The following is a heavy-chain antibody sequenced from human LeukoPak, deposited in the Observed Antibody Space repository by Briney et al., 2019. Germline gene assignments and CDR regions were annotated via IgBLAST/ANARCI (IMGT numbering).Heavy chain of an antibody. D-gene: IGHD2-2*01. J-gene: IGHJ6*02. CDR1: GFTFSNAW. CDR2: INHSGST. CDR3: ARGLRIVVVPAASKNYHGMDV. V-gene: IGHV4-34*01. Sequence: GSLRLSCGASGFTFSNAWMSWVRQAPGKGLEWIGEINHSGSTNYNPSLKSRVTISVDTSKNQFSLKLSSVTAADTAVYYCARGLRIVVVPAASKNYHGMDVWGQGTTVTVSS.